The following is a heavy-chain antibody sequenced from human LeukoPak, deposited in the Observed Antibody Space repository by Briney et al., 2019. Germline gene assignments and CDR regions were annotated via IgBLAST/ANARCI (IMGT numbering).Heavy chain of an antibody. CDR2: IYYSGST. J-gene: IGHJ4*02. Sequence: SETLSLTCTVSGGSISSSSYYWGWIRQPPGKGLEWIGSIYYSGSTYYNPSLKSRVTISVDTSKNQFSLKLSSVTAADTAVYYCARPVRGVIEYYFDYWGQGTLVTVSS. D-gene: IGHD3-10*01. CDR3: ARPVRGVIEYYFDY. V-gene: IGHV4-39*01. CDR1: GGSISSSSYY.